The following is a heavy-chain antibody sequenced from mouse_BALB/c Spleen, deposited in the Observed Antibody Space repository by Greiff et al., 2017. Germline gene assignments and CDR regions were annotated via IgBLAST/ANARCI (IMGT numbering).Heavy chain of an antibody. D-gene: IGHD1-1*01. V-gene: IGHV5-17*02. CDR2: ISSGSSTI. CDR1: GFTFSSFG. J-gene: IGHJ2*01. CDR3: ARSGLRYPDY. Sequence: EVQRVESGGGLVQPGGSRKLSCAASGFTFSSFGMHWVRQAPEKGLEWVAYISSGSSTIYYADTVKGRFTISRDNPKNTLFLQMTSLRSEDKAMYYCARSGLRYPDYWGQGTTLTVSS.